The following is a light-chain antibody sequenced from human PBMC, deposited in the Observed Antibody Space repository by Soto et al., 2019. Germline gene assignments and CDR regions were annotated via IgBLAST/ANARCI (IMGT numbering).Light chain of an antibody. V-gene: IGKV1-12*01. CDR3: QQYGSSPPIT. Sequence: DNQMTPSPSFLAPSFGERVNRTFPASQGISTNLAWYQQRPGKAPKLLIYAASSLQSGVPPRFSGSGSGTDFTLTISRLEPEDFAVYYRQQYGSSPPITFGQGTRLEIK. CDR1: QGISTN. CDR2: AAS. J-gene: IGKJ5*01.